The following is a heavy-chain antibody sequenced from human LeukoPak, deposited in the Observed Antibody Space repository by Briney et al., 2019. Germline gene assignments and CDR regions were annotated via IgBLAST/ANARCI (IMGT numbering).Heavy chain of an antibody. CDR3: AREYVGTYGFDY. CDR1: GYTFSSYY. J-gene: IGHJ4*02. V-gene: IGHV1-46*01. D-gene: IGHD3-10*01. CDR2: INPSGGST. Sequence: GASVNVSCKASGYTFSSYYMHSVRQAPGQGLEWMGIINPSGGSTSNAQKFQGRFTMTRDTSTSTVYMELSSLRPEDTAVYYCAREYVGTYGFDYWGQGTQVTVSS.